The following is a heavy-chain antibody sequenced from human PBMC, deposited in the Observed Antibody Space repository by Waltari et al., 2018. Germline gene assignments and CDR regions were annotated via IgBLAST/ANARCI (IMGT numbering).Heavy chain of an antibody. D-gene: IGHD3-9*01. V-gene: IGHV4-59*11. CDR1: GDSINNHH. J-gene: IGHJ3*02. CDR2: AYYTGGT. CDR3: ARDLGGFNHFDWFLSI. Sequence: QVQLQESGPGLVKPSETPSLTCTVSGDSINNHHWAWIRQPPGKGLEWIGYAYYTGGTNYNPPLRSRLTISVDTSKNQFSLNLNSVTAADTAVYYCARDLGGFNHFDWFLSIWGPGTMVTVSS.